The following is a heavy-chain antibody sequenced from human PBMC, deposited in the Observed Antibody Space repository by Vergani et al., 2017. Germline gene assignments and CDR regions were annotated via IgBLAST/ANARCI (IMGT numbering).Heavy chain of an antibody. V-gene: IGHV3-9*01. J-gene: IGHJ4*02. D-gene: IGHD7-27*01. CDR3: AKEAGDLGYFDY. CDR1: GFTFDDYA. CDR2: ISWNSGSI. Sequence: EVQLVESGGGLVQPGRSLRLSCAASGFTFDDYAMHWVRQAPGKGLEWVSGISWNSGSIGYADSVKGRFTISRDNAKNSLYLQMNSLRAEDTALYYCAKEAGDLGYFDYWGQGTQVTVSS.